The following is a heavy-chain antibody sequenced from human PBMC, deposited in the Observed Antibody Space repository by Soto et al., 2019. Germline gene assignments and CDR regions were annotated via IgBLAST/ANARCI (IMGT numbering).Heavy chain of an antibody. J-gene: IGHJ6*02. CDR1: GGSISSYY. CDR3: ARDIMGTDYYYYGMDV. CDR2: IYYSGST. D-gene: IGHD2-8*01. V-gene: IGHV4-59*01. Sequence: SETLSLTCTVSGGSISSYYWSWIRQPPGKGLEWIEYIYYSGSTNYNPSLKSRVTISVDTSKTQFSLKLSSVTAADTAVYYCARDIMGTDYYYYGMDVWGQGTTVTVSS.